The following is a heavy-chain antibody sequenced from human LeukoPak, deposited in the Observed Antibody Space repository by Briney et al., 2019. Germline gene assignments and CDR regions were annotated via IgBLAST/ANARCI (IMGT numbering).Heavy chain of an antibody. CDR2: IYYSGST. D-gene: IGHD3-22*01. Sequence: SETLSLTCTVSGGSISSYYWSWIRQPPGKGLEWIGYIYYSGSTNYNPPLKSRVTISVDTSKNQFSLKLSSVTAADTAVYYCASSAGVYDSSGYADAFDIWGQGTMVTVSS. J-gene: IGHJ3*02. CDR1: GGSISSYY. V-gene: IGHV4-59*01. CDR3: ASSAGVYDSSGYADAFDI.